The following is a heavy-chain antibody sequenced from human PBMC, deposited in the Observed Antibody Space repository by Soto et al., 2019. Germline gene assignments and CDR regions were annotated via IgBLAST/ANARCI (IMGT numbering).Heavy chain of an antibody. J-gene: IGHJ3*02. CDR1: GFTFSSYG. D-gene: IGHD4-17*01. Sequence: GGSLRLSCAASGFTFSSYGMHWVRQAPGKGLEWVAVIWYDGSNKYYADSVKGRFTISRDNSKNTLYLQMNSLRAEDTAVYYCARINDYGGNPDAFDIWGQGTMVTVS. CDR2: IWYDGSNK. V-gene: IGHV3-33*01. CDR3: ARINDYGGNPDAFDI.